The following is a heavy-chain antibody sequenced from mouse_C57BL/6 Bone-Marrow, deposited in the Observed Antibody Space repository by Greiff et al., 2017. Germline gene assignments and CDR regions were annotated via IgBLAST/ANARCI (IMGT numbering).Heavy chain of an antibody. Sequence: QVQLKQPGAELVMPGASVKLSCKASGYTFTGYWMHWVKQRPGQGLEWIGEIDPSDSYTNYNQKFKGKSTLTVDKSSSTAYMQLSSLTSEDSAVYYCARPLLYYAMDYWGQGTSVTVSA. CDR3: ARPLLYYAMDY. V-gene: IGHV1-69*01. D-gene: IGHD1-1*01. CDR1: GYTFTGYW. CDR2: IDPSDSYT. J-gene: IGHJ4*01.